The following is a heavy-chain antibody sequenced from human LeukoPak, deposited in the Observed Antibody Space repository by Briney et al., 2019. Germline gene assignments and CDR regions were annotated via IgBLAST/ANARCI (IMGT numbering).Heavy chain of an antibody. Sequence: PGRSLRLSCAASGFTFSSYGMHWVRQAPGKGLEWVAVISYDGSNKYYADSVKGRFTISRDNSKNTLYLLMNSLRAEDTAVYYCAKTDITTTAAGDPDYWGQGTLVTVSS. D-gene: IGHD6-13*01. V-gene: IGHV3-30*18. CDR1: GFTFSSYG. CDR2: ISYDGSNK. CDR3: AKTDITTTAAGDPDY. J-gene: IGHJ4*02.